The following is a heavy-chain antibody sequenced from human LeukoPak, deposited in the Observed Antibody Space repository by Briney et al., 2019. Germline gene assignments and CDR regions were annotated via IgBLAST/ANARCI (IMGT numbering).Heavy chain of an antibody. Sequence: GGSLRLSCAASGFPFSSFYMSWVRQAPGKGLEWVSSISSSTSYIFYADSVRGRVTISRDNAKTSPYLQINSLRVEDTAVYYCARDRGSGWNTFDSWGQGTLVTVSP. CDR2: ISSSTSYI. V-gene: IGHV3-21*01. CDR1: GFPFSSFY. J-gene: IGHJ4*02. CDR3: ARDRGSGWNTFDS. D-gene: IGHD6-19*01.